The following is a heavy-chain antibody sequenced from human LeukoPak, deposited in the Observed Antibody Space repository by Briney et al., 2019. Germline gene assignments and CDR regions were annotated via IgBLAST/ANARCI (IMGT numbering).Heavy chain of an antibody. Sequence: SGTLSLTCTVSDGSITSYYWNWIRQPPGKGLEWIGNIYNSGSTDYNPFLKSRVTISLNTSKNQISLKLSSATAADTAVYYCARDKGPYWYFDLWGRGTLVTVSS. V-gene: IGHV4-59*01. J-gene: IGHJ2*01. CDR2: IYNSGST. CDR3: ARDKGPYWYFDL. CDR1: DGSITSYY.